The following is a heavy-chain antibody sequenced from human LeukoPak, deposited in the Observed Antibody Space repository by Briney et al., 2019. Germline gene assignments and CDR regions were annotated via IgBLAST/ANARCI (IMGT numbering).Heavy chain of an antibody. CDR3: ARAPAGCGGTCPFDY. V-gene: IGHV4-59*10. CDR1: GFTFSSYS. Sequence: PGGSLRLSCAASGFTFSSYSMNWVRQAPGKGLEWIGRIYSSGRTNYNPSLKSRVGMSLDMSKNQFSLTLTSVTAADTAVYYCARAPAGCGGTCPFDYWGQGTLVSVSS. CDR2: IYSSGRT. D-gene: IGHD2-15*01. J-gene: IGHJ4*02.